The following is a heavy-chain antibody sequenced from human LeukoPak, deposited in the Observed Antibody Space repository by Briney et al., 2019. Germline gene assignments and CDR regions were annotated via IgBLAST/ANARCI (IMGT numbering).Heavy chain of an antibody. V-gene: IGHV3-23*01. J-gene: IGHJ4*02. CDR1: GFTFSSYA. Sequence: PGGSLRLSCAASGFTFSSYAMSWVRQAPGKGLEWVSAISGDGGSTYYADSVKGRFTISRDNSKSTLYLQMNSLRAEDTAVFYCAKDFGYCSGGSCYFDYWGQGTLVTVSS. CDR3: AKDFGYCSGGSCYFDY. D-gene: IGHD2-15*01. CDR2: ISGDGGST.